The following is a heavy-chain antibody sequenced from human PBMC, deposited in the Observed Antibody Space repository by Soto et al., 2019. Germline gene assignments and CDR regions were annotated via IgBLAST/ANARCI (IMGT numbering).Heavy chain of an antibody. CDR3: ARVLDIFFFRATWEVEKYGMDV. CDR1: GFTFSSYW. D-gene: IGHD3-9*01. V-gene: IGHV3-74*01. CDR2: INSDGSST. J-gene: IGHJ6*02. Sequence: GGSLRLSCAASGFTFSSYWMHWVRQAPGKGLVWVSRINSDGSSTSYADSVKGRFTISRDNAKNTLYLQMNSLRAEDTAVYYCARVLDIFFFRATWEVEKYGMDVWGQGTTVTVSS.